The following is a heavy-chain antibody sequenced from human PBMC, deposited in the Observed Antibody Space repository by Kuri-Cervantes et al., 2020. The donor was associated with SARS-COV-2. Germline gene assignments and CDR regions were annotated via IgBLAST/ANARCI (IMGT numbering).Heavy chain of an antibody. CDR1: GFIFSNSG. Sequence: LSLTCAASGFIFSNSGMFWVRQAPGKGLEWVAVIWYDGSNKFYADSVKGRFSISRDNSKKTLYLQMNSLSAEDTAVYYCARIAERDCIRTNCFTSVFDYWGQGTLVTVSS. V-gene: IGHV3-33*07. D-gene: IGHD2-2*01. CDR2: IWYDGSNK. J-gene: IGHJ4*02. CDR3: ARIAERDCIRTNCFTSVFDY.